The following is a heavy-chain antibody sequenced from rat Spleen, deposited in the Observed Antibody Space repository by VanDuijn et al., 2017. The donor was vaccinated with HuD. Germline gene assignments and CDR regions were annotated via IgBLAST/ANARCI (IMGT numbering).Heavy chain of an antibody. CDR3: ARNRYNYDWYFDF. J-gene: IGHJ1*01. D-gene: IGHD1-5*01. Sequence: VQLQESGPGLVQPSETLSLTCTVSGFSLINYSVHWVRQPPGKGLEWVGEMWRGGSTEYNSAIKSRLSMNRETSKSQVFLKMNSLQTEDTAMYFCARNRYNYDWYFDFWGPGTMVTVSS. CDR2: MWRGGST. V-gene: IGHV2-45*01. CDR1: GFSLINYS.